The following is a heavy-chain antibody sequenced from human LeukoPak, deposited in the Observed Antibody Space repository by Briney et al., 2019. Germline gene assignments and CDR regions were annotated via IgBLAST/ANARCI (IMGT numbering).Heavy chain of an antibody. V-gene: IGHV1-69*06. CDR3: ARDQPPQKGFDY. CDR1: GGTFSSYA. J-gene: IGHJ4*02. Sequence: SVKVSCKASGGTFSSYAISWVRQAPGQGLEWMGGIIPIFGTANYAQKFQGRVTITADKSTSTAYMELSSLRSEDTAVYYCARDQPPQKGFDYWGQGTLVTVSS. CDR2: IIPIFGTA.